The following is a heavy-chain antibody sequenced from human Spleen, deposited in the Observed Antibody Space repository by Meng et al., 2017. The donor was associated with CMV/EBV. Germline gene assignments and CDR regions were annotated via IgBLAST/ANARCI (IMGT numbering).Heavy chain of an antibody. CDR3: ARDQRAYDFWSGYYY. V-gene: IGHV4-34*01. CDR2: ISYSGIT. CDR1: GGSFSGYY. Sequence: SETLSLTCAVYGGSFSGYYWGWIRQPPGEGLEWIGSISYSGITNYNPSLKSRVTISVDTSENQFSLKLSSVTAADTAVYFCARDQRAYDFWSGYYYWGQGTLVTVSS. D-gene: IGHD3-3*01. J-gene: IGHJ4*02.